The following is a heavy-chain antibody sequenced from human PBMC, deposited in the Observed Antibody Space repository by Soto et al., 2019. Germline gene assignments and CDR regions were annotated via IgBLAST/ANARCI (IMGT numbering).Heavy chain of an antibody. D-gene: IGHD6-19*01. CDR1: GVSVNGYY. Sequence: ETLSLTCIVSGVSVNGYYWSWFRQPPGKGLEWIGYIYDSGSTNYNPSLRSRVTISIDTSKNQFSLSLTSVTAADTAVYYCARGRYSSGWSWGQGTLVTVSS. CDR2: IYDSGST. V-gene: IGHV4-59*02. CDR3: ARGRYSSGWS. J-gene: IGHJ4*02.